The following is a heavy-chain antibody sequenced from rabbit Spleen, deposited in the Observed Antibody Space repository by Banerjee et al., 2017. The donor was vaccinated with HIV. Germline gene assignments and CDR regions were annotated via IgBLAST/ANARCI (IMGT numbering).Heavy chain of an antibody. CDR3: ARDLVAAIGWNFNL. CDR1: GFSFSNKAV. V-gene: IGHV1S45*01. Sequence: QEQLVESGGGLVQPGGSLKLSCTASGFSFSNKAVMCWVRQAPGKGLEWIACINAITGKAVYASWAKGRFTFSKPSSTTVTLQMTSLTAADTATYFCARDLVAAIGWNFNLWGQGTLVTVS. J-gene: IGHJ4*01. CDR2: INAITGKA. D-gene: IGHD5-1*01.